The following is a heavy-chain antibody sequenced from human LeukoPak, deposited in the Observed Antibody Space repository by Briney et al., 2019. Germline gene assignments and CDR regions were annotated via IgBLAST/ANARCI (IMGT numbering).Heavy chain of an antibody. CDR3: ASSVVVTANGLDY. CDR1: GYTFTSYY. CDR2: INPSGGST. V-gene: IGHV1-46*01. D-gene: IGHD2-21*02. Sequence: ASVKVSCKASGYTFTSYYMHWVRQAPGQGLEWMGIINPSGGSTSYAQKFQGRVTITANESTSTAYMELSSLRSEDTAVYYCASSVVVTANGLDYWGQGTLVTVSS. J-gene: IGHJ4*02.